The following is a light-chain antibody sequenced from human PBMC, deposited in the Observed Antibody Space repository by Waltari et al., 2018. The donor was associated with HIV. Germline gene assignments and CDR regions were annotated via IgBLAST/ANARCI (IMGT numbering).Light chain of an antibody. V-gene: IGLV2-14*01. CDR1: SSDVGGYNY. J-gene: IGLJ2*01. Sequence: QSALTQPASVSGSPGQSITISCTGTSSDVGGYNYVARFQHHPGRPPQLIIYGVRDRPSWISYRFSGSKAGNTASLTISGLQAEDEADYYCSSYKSSGTILFGGGTKLTVL. CDR2: GVR. CDR3: SSYKSSGTIL.